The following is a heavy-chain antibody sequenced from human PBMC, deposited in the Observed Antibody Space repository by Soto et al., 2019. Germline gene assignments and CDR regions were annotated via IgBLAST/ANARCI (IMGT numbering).Heavy chain of an antibody. D-gene: IGHD6-13*01. CDR1: GYSFTSYW. V-gene: IGHV5-10-1*01. CDR2: IDPSDSYT. CDR3: ARHPSTFDSSSWHAGYYYGMDV. Sequence: GEPLKISCRGSGYSFTSYWSSWVRQMPGKGLEWMGRIDPSDSYTNYSPSFQGHVTISADKSISTAYLQWSSLKASDTAMYYCARHPSTFDSSSWHAGYYYGMDVWGQGTTVTVSS. J-gene: IGHJ6*02.